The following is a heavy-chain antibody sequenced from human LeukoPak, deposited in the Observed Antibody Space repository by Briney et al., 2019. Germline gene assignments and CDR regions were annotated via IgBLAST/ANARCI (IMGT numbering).Heavy chain of an antibody. CDR1: GYTFSSYD. CDR3: ARVHYSGPYFSQNYFDY. CDR2: LNPNSGYT. D-gene: IGHD1-26*01. J-gene: IGHJ4*02. V-gene: IGHV1-8*01. Sequence: GASVKVSCKASGYTFSSYDINWVRQATGQGLEWMGRLNPNSGYTDYGQQFQGRVTMTWNTSISTVYMELSSLRSEDTAVYYCARVHYSGPYFSQNYFDYWGQGTLVTVSP.